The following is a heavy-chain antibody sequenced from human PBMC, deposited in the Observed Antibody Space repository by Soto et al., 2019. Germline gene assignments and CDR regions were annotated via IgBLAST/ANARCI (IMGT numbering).Heavy chain of an antibody. V-gene: IGHV3-23*01. D-gene: IGHD4-17*01. CDR3: AKVPGSVDYGDYGYAFDI. CDR1: GFTFSSYA. CDR2: ISGSGGST. Sequence: GGSLRLSCAASGFTFSSYAMSWVRQAPGKGLEWVSAISGSGGSTYYADSVKGRFTISRDNSKNTLYLQMNSLRAEDTAVYYCAKVPGSVDYGDYGYAFDIWGQGTMVTVSS. J-gene: IGHJ3*02.